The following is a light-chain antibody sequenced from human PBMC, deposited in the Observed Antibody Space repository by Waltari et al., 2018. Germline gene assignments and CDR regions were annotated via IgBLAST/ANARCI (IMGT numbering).Light chain of an antibody. V-gene: IGKV3-15*01. CDR1: QTVPSN. Sequence: ETVLTQSPVTLSVSPGEVATLPCRASQTVPSNLAWYQPHPGQAPRPLISGASPRAAGIPDRFSASGSGTEFTLTISNLQSEDFALYFCHQYNNWPGTFGQGTTVEIK. CDR3: HQYNNWPGT. J-gene: IGKJ1*01. CDR2: GAS.